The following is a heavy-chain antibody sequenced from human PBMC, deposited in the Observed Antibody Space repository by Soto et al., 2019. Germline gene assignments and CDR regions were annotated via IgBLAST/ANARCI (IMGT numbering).Heavy chain of an antibody. V-gene: IGHV3-30-3*01. D-gene: IGHD2-2*01. Sequence: QVQLVESGGGVVQPGRSLRLSCAASGFPFSSCAMYWVRQAPGKGLEWVAVISYDGSNKYYADSVKGRFTISRDNSKNTLYLQMNSRGTEDTAVYYCARGPDCSSTSCSGAVLGAFAIWGQGTMVTVSS. J-gene: IGHJ3*02. CDR1: GFPFSSCA. CDR2: ISYDGSNK. CDR3: ARGPDCSSTSCSGAVLGAFAI.